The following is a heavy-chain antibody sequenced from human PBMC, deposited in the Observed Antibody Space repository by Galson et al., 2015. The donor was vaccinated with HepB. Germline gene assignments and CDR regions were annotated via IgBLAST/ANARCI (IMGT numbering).Heavy chain of an antibody. CDR2: ISGSGGST. V-gene: IGHV3-23*01. CDR1: GFTFSSYA. D-gene: IGHD1-26*01. J-gene: IGHJ4*02. CDR3: AKGGVKWEHSPRSYYFDY. Sequence: SLRLSCAASGFTFSSYAMSWVRQAPGKGLEWVSAISGSGGSTYYADSVKGRFTISRDNSKNTLYLQMNSLRAEDTAVYYCAKGGVKWEHSPRSYYFDYWGQGTLVTVSS.